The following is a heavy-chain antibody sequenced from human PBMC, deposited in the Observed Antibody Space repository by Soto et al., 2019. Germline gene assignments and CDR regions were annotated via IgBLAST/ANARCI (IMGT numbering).Heavy chain of an antibody. CDR3: ARAPRGNYGYPSYFDY. CDR1: GGSISSGGYY. V-gene: IGHV4-61*08. J-gene: IGHJ4*02. CDR2: IYYSGGT. D-gene: IGHD3-10*01. Sequence: SETLSLTCTVSGGSISSGGYYWSWIRQHPGKGLEWIGYIYYSGGTNYNPSLKSRVTISVDTSKNQFSLKLSSVTAADTAVYYCARAPRGNYGYPSYFDYWGQGTLVTVSS.